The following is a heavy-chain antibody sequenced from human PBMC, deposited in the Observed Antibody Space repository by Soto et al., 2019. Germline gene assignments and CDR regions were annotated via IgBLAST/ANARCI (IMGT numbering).Heavy chain of an antibody. Sequence: ASVTGSCKASGYRFTNHGISWVRQAPGQGLEWMGWISGHEGKTKYARKFQGRVTMTTDTSARIAYMEMNSLRYDDMAVYYSARDFYPFAYYFDLWGQGTLVTVSS. CDR1: GYRFTNHG. V-gene: IGHV1-18*03. J-gene: IGHJ4*02. CDR3: ARDFYPFAYYFDL. CDR2: ISGHEGKT.